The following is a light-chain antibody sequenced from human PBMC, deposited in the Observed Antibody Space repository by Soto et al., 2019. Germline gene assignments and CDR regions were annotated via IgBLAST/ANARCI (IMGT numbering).Light chain of an antibody. CDR2: SGN. CDR1: SSNIGSNY. CDR3: AAWDNSLSGRYV. V-gene: IGLV1-47*02. J-gene: IGLJ1*01. Sequence: QDVLTQPPSASGTPGQRVTISCSGSSSNIGSNYVHWYQQLPGTAPKLLIYSGNQRPSGVPDRFSGSESGTSASLAISGLRSEDEGDYYCAAWDNSLSGRYVFGTGTKVTVL.